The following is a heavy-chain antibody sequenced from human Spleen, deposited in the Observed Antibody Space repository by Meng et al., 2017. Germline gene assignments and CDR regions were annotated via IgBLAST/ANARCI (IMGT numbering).Heavy chain of an antibody. J-gene: IGHJ4*02. Sequence: VQVQQGGAGRLRPSETLSRTCVVSGGSFSDYYWSWIRQPPGKGLEWIGEINHSGSTNYNPSLQRRAPISLATSHHPLSLTLSSLTAAASAVYYCARGPTTMAHDFDYWGQGTLFTVSS. D-gene: IGHD4-11*01. CDR3: ARGPTTMAHDFDY. CDR1: GGSFSDYY. V-gene: IGHV4-34*01. CDR2: INHSGST.